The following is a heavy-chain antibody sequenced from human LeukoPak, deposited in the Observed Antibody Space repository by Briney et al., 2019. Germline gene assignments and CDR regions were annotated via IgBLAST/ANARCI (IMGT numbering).Heavy chain of an antibody. J-gene: IGHJ5*02. Sequence: GGSLRLSCAASGFTFSNYAMSWVRQAPGKGLAWVSGISGSGTSTYYADSVKGRFTISRDNSKNTLYVEMSSLRAEDTAVYYCTAAIHTYNWFDPWGQGTLVTVSS. CDR3: TAAIHTYNWFDP. CDR1: GFTFSNYA. V-gene: IGHV3-23*01. CDR2: ISGSGTST. D-gene: IGHD2-2*02.